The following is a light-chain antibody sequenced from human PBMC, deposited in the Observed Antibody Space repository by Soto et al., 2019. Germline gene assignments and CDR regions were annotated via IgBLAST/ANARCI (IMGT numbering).Light chain of an antibody. CDR2: MGS. CDR1: QSLLHSHGYTY. V-gene: IGKV2-28*01. Sequence: DIVMTQSPVSLPVTPGEPASISCRSSQSLLHSHGYTYLDWYLQKPGQSPQLLIYMGSTRASGVPDMFSGSGSGTDFTLKISRVEAEDVGVYYCMQALQTPLTFGGGTKVEIK. CDR3: MQALQTPLT. J-gene: IGKJ4*01.